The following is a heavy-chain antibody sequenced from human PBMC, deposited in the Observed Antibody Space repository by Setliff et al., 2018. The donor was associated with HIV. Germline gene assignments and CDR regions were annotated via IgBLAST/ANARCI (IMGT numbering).Heavy chain of an antibody. D-gene: IGHD6-13*01. CDR3: AREVAADGTYFDY. CDR2: ISGSGDST. J-gene: IGHJ4*01. CDR1: GFTVSSYY. V-gene: IGHV3-23*01. Sequence: GGSLRLSCAASGFTVSSYYMSWVRQAPGKGLEWVSGISGSGDSTYYAASVKGRFTISRDNSKNTLYLQMNSLRAEDSAVYYCAREVAADGTYFDYWGQGALVTVSS.